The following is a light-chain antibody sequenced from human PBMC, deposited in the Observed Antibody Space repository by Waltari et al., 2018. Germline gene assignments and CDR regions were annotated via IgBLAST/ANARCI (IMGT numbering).Light chain of an antibody. V-gene: IGKV3-20*01. J-gene: IGKJ3*01. CDR3: QKYSSSPFT. Sequence: VILTQSPATLSLSPGERATLSCRASQSVSSYLAWYQQKPGQAPRLLIYGVSSRATGIPDRFSGSGSGTEFTLTISSLEPEDFAVYYCQKYSSSPFTFGPGTKLDIK. CDR1: QSVSSY. CDR2: GVS.